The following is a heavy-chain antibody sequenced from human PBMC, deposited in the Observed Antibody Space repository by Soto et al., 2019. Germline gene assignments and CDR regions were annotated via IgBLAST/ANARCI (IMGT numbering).Heavy chain of an antibody. J-gene: IGHJ4*02. CDR1: GFTFSNYA. Sequence: QVQLVESGGGVVQSGRSLRLSCAASGFTFSNYAMHWVRQAPGKGLEWVSVISYDGSTKYFADSVKGRFTISRDNSKNTLYLQMNSLRTEDTAVFYWARGGGTSYGPSDYWGQGTLVTVSS. CDR2: ISYDGSTK. D-gene: IGHD5-18*01. CDR3: ARGGGTSYGPSDY. V-gene: IGHV3-30-3*01.